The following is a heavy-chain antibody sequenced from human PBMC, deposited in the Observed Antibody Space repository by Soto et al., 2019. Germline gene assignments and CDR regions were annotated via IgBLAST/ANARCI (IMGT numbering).Heavy chain of an antibody. Sequence: QVQLVQSGAEVKKPGSSVKVSCKASGGTFNSYAISWVRQAPGQGLEWMGGIIPVFGRVSYAQKFQGRVTIPADESTSTAYMELSRLRPDDTAMYYCADLYLGYCITTRCPPDYWGQGTLVTVSS. J-gene: IGHJ4*02. CDR1: GGTFNSYA. V-gene: IGHV1-69*12. D-gene: IGHD2-15*01. CDR3: ADLYLGYCITTRCPPDY. CDR2: IIPVFGRV.